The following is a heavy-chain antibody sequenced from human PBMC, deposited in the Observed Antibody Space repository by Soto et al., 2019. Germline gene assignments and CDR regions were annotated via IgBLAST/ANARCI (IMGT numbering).Heavy chain of an antibody. CDR1: GFTFSSYG. Sequence: QVQLVESGGGVVQPGRSLRLSCAASGFTFSSYGKHWVRQAPGKGLEWVAVISYDGSNKYYADSVKGRFTISRDNSKNTLYLQMNSLRAEDTAVYYCAKDGRYCSSTSCRYYYYYYYMDVWGKGTTVTVSS. CDR3: AKDGRYCSSTSCRYYYYYYYMDV. J-gene: IGHJ6*03. D-gene: IGHD2-2*01. V-gene: IGHV3-30*18. CDR2: ISYDGSNK.